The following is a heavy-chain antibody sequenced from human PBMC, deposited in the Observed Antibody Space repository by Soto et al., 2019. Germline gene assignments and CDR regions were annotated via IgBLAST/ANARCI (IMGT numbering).Heavy chain of an antibody. Sequence: GGSLRLSCAASGFTFSSYAMSWVRQAPGKGLEWVSAISGSGGSTYYADSVKGRFTISRDNSKNTLYLQMNSLRAEDTAVYYCANDPDRELCDYYGSGSCFDYWGQGTLVTVSS. V-gene: IGHV3-23*01. CDR2: ISGSGGST. J-gene: IGHJ4*02. CDR3: ANDPDRELCDYYGSGSCFDY. CDR1: GFTFSSYA. D-gene: IGHD3-10*01.